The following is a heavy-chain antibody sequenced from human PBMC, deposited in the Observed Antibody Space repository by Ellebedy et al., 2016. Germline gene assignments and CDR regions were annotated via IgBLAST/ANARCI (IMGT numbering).Heavy chain of an antibody. V-gene: IGHV4-59*12. CDR1: GGSISSYY. Sequence: GSLRLSCTVSGGSISSYYWSWIRQPPGKGLEWIGYIYYSGSTYYNPSLKSRVTISVDTSKNQFSLKLSSVTAADTAVYYCARERDTAMVFDYWGQGTLVTVSS. J-gene: IGHJ4*02. D-gene: IGHD5-18*01. CDR2: IYYSGST. CDR3: ARERDTAMVFDY.